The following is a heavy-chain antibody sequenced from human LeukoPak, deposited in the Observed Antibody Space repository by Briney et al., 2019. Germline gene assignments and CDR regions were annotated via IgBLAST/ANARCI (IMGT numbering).Heavy chain of an antibody. J-gene: IGHJ4*02. Sequence: PGGSLRLSCAASGFTFSSYAMSWVRQAPGKGLEWVSAISGSGGSTYYADSVKGRFTISRDNSKNTLYLQMNSLRAEDTAVYYCARERVVVTGREYYFDYWGQGTLVTVSS. CDR1: GFTFSSYA. V-gene: IGHV3-23*01. CDR2: ISGSGGST. CDR3: ARERVVVTGREYYFDY. D-gene: IGHD2-21*02.